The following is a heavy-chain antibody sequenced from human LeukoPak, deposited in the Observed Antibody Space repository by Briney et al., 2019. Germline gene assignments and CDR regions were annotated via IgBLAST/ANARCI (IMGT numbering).Heavy chain of an antibody. CDR2: IWYDGSYK. CDR1: GFTFSNYG. CDR3: ARDTLIAAPKTGTVTRIGWFDT. D-gene: IGHD6-13*01. J-gene: IGHJ5*02. Sequence: GRSLRLSCAASGFTFSNYGMHWVRQAPGKGLEWVAVIWYDGSYKSYGDSVKGRFTISRSNSKNTLFLQMNSLRADDTAVYYCARDTLIAAPKTGTVTRIGWFDTWGQGTLVTVSS. V-gene: IGHV3-33*01.